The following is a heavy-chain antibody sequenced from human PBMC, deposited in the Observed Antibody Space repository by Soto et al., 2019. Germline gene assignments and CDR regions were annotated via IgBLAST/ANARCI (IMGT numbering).Heavy chain of an antibody. V-gene: IGHV3-23*01. CDR3: ANRLGTYFLSGLPFDI. CDR1: GFTFSSHP. CDR2: IAESGGGT. Sequence: PGGSLRLSCTASGFTFSSHPMSWVRQAPGKGLEWVSAIAESGGGTAYVDSVKGRFTISRDNAKNRLYLQMNSLRAEDTAVYYCANRLGTYFLSGLPFDIWGQGTMVTRLL. J-gene: IGHJ3*02. D-gene: IGHD1-26*01.